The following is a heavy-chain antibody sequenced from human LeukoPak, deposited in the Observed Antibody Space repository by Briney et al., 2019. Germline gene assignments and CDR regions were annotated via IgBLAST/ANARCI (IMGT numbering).Heavy chain of an antibody. J-gene: IGHJ5*02. CDR3: ARGVSYYGSGSYYNYWFDP. D-gene: IGHD3-10*01. Sequence: SETLSLTCTVSGGSIGTSYWSWIRQPPGKRLEWIGYVYYSGSTNYNSSLKSRVTISVDTSKNQFSLKLSSVTAADTAVYYCARGVSYYGSGSYYNYWFDPWGQGTLVTVSS. V-gene: IGHV4-59*01. CDR1: GGSIGTSY. CDR2: VYYSGST.